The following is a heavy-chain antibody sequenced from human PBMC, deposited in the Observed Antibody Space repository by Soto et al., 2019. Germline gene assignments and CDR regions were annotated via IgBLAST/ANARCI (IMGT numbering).Heavy chain of an antibody. V-gene: IGHV3-23*01. CDR3: AKGLIIGRSCCSGGRCFSDS. Sequence: PGGSLRLSCAASGFTFSTYAMTWVRQAPGKGLEWVSAISASGGSTYYADSVKGRFTISRDNSKNTLYLQVNSLRAEDTAVYYCAKGLIIGRSCCSGGRCFSDSWGQGTLVTVS. CDR1: GFTFSTYA. J-gene: IGHJ5*01. CDR2: ISASGGST. D-gene: IGHD2-15*01.